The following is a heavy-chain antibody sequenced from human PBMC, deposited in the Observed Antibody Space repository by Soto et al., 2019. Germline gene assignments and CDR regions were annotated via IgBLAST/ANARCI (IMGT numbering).Heavy chain of an antibody. CDR3: GHRLPGDKCDY. CDR2: IYWDDDK. CDR1: GFSLSTSGVG. V-gene: IGHV2-5*02. Sequence: QITLKESGPTLVKPTQTLTLTCTFSGFSLSTSGVGVGWIRQPPGKALEWLALIYWDDDKRYSPSLKSRLTITKDTSKTQVVLTMTNMHPVDTATYYGGHRLPGDKCDYWGQGPLVTVSS. J-gene: IGHJ4*02. D-gene: IGHD2-21*02.